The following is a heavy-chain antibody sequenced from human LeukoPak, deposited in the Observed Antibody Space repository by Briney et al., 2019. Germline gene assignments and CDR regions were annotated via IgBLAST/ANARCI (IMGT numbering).Heavy chain of an antibody. CDR2: ISAYNGNT. Sequence: ASVKVSCKASGYTFTSYGISWVRQAPGQGLEWMGWISAYNGNTNYAQKVQGRVTMTTDTPTSTAYMELSSLRSEDTAVYYCARGEEDGYNALYFDYWGQGTLVTVSS. CDR3: ARGEEDGYNALYFDY. CDR1: GYTFTSYG. V-gene: IGHV1-18*01. J-gene: IGHJ4*02. D-gene: IGHD5-24*01.